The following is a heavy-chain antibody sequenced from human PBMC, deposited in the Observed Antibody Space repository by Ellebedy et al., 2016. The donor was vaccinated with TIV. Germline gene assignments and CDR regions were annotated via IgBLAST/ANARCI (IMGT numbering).Heavy chain of an antibody. CDR3: ARGAVAGPDATYYYFGMDV. CDR2: ISGYNANT. CDR1: GYTFTSYA. Sequence: ASVKVSCXASGYTFTSYAISWVRQAPGQGLEWMGWISGYNANTKYAQKLQGRVTMTTDTSTTTAYMELRSLRSDDTAVYYCARGAVAGPDATYYYFGMDVWGQGTTVTVSS. D-gene: IGHD6-19*01. V-gene: IGHV1-18*01. J-gene: IGHJ6*02.